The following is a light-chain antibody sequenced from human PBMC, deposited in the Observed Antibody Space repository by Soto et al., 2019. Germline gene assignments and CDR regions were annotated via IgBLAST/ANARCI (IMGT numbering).Light chain of an antibody. V-gene: IGKV4-1*01. J-gene: IGKJ2*01. CDR1: QTVLHDTDSRNY. CDR2: WAS. CDR3: QQYYGTPPT. Sequence: EIVMTQSPEFLSVSLGETATINWKSTQTVLHDTDSRNYLSWFQQKPGQPPKLLISWASTRESGVPARFSGSGYETDFTLTISDLQAEDVSVYYCQQYYGTPPTFGQWSKLDIK.